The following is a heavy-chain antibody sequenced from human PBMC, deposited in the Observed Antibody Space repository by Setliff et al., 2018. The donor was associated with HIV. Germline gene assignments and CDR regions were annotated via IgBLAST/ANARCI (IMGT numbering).Heavy chain of an antibody. V-gene: IGHV3-23*01. CDR3: AKARVPDGLWAIDY. CDR2: IYGGGGTT. D-gene: IGHD3-16*01. J-gene: IGHJ4*02. CDR1: GFNFGGYS. Sequence: GESLRLSCAGSGFNFGGYSMSWVRQAPGKGLEWVSSIYGGGGTTFYADSVKGRFTISRDNSNNALYLQMNSLRVEDTGTYYCAKARVPDGLWAIDYWGQGATVTVSS.